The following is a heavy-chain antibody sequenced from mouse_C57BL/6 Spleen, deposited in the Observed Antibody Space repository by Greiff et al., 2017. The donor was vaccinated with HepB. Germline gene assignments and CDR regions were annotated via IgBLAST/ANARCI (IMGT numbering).Heavy chain of an antibody. Sequence: QLKESGGGLVQPGGSMKLSCVASGFTFSNYWMNWVRQSPEKGLEWVAQIRLKSDNYATHYAESVKGRFTISRDDSKSSVYLQMNNLRAEDTGIYYCTGQLRLRTFDYWGQGTTLTVSS. CDR1: GFTFSNYW. D-gene: IGHD3-2*02. V-gene: IGHV6-3*01. CDR2: IRLKSDNYAT. CDR3: TGQLRLRTFDY. J-gene: IGHJ2*01.